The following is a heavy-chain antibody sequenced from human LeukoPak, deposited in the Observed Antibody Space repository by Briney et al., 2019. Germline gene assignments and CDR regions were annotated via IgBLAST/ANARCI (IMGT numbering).Heavy chain of an antibody. CDR1: EFSVGSNY. Sequence: QSGGSLRLSCAASEFSVGSNYMTWVRQAPGKGLEWVSLIYSGGSTYYADSVKGRFTISRDNSKNTLYLQMDSLRAEDTAVYYCVKVYYYMDVWGKGTTVTVS. J-gene: IGHJ6*03. V-gene: IGHV3-53*01. CDR2: IYSGGST. CDR3: VKVYYYMDV.